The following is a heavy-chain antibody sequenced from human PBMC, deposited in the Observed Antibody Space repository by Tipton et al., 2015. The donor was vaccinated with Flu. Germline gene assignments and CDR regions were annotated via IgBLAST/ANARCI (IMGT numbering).Heavy chain of an antibody. CDR3: ARALEYDYGAYGMDV. V-gene: IGHV1-2*06. Sequence: QLVQSGAEVKKPGASVKVSCKASGYTFTGYYMHWVRQAPGQGLEWMGLINPNSGGTNYAQKFQGRVTMTRDTSITTAYMELSRLRSDDTAVYYCARALEYDYGAYGMDVWGRGTAVTVSS. D-gene: IGHD4/OR15-4a*01. CDR1: GYTFTGYY. CDR2: INPNSGGT. J-gene: IGHJ6*02.